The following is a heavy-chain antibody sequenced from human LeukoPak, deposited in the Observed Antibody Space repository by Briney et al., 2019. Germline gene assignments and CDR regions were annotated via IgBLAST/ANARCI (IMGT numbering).Heavy chain of an antibody. J-gene: IGHJ6*02. Sequence: SETLSLTCTVSGGSLSGYYWSWLRQPPGKGLEWIGEINHSGSTNYNPSLKSRVTISVDTSKNQFSLKLSSVTAADTAVYYCHYDYYYYGMDVWGQGTTVTVSS. V-gene: IGHV4-34*01. CDR3: HYDYYYYGMDV. CDR1: GGSLSGYY. CDR2: INHSGST. D-gene: IGHD5-12*01.